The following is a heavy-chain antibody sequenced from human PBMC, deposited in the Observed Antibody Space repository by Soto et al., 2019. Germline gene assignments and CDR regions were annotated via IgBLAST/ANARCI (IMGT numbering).Heavy chain of an antibody. D-gene: IGHD5-18*01. CDR2: ISSDGTEK. J-gene: IGHJ6*02. CDR1: GFTLSSYS. Sequence: QVQLVESGGGVAQPGRSLRLFCAASGFTLSSYSLHWVRQSPSKGLEWVAAISSDGTEKHYADSVKGRFTISRDNFKNTLSLQLNSLTTEDTAVYYCARMFGFSYGPANRGMDVWGQGTTVTVSS. CDR3: ARMFGFSYGPANRGMDV. V-gene: IGHV3-30*04.